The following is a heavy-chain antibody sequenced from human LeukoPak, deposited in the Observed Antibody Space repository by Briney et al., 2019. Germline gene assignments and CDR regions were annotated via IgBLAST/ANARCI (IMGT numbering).Heavy chain of an antibody. CDR2: ISSSGSTM. J-gene: IGHJ6*04. D-gene: IGHD3-10*02. V-gene: IGHV3-48*03. Sequence: GGSLRLSCAASGFTFSSYEMNWVRQAPGKGLEWVSYISSSGSTMYYADSVKGRFTISRDNAKNSLFLQMNSLRAEETAVYYCAELGITMIGGVWGKGTTVTISS. CDR3: AELGITMIGGV. CDR1: GFTFSSYE.